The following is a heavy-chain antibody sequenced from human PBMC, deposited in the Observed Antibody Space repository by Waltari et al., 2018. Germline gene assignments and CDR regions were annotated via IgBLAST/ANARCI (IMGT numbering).Heavy chain of an antibody. V-gene: IGHV3-7*01. CDR1: GFNLTAYW. J-gene: IGHJ3*02. CDR3: ARYEGHCIGDFCYFPDAFDT. D-gene: IGHD2-8*02. CDR2: IKHDGSET. Sequence: EELLVESGGDLVHPGGSLRLSCAVSGFNLTAYWTSWVRQAPGKGLELVANIKHDGSETNYVDSVKGRFTISRDNAKKSVYLQMNSLRADDTAIYFCARYEGHCIGDFCYFPDAFDTWGQGTMVTVSS.